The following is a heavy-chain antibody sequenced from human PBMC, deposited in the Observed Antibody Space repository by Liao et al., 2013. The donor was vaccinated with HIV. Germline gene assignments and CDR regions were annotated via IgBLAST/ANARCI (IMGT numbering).Heavy chain of an antibody. V-gene: IGHV4-61*02. CDR2: IHTSGST. CDR1: GGSISSGSYY. CDR3: ARTGWDWPDTFDI. J-gene: IGHJ3*02. D-gene: IGHD3/OR15-3a*01. Sequence: QVQLQESGPGLVKPSQTLSLTCTVSGGSISSGSYYWSWIRQPAGKGLEWIGRIHTSGSTNYDPSLESRVTISVDTSKNQFSLKLSSVTAADTAVYYCARTGWDWPDTFDIWGQGTVVTVSS.